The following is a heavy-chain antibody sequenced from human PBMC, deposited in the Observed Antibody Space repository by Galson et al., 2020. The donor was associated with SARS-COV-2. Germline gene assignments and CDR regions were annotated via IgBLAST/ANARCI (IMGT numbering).Heavy chain of an antibody. D-gene: IGHD3-16*02. Sequence: GGSLRLSCAASGFTFSNAWMSWVRQAPGKGLEWVGRIKSKTDGGTTDYAAPVKGRFTISRDDSKTTLYLQMNSLKTEDTAVYYCTTEGPCYVWGSYRCGCAFDYWGQGTLVTVSS. CDR3: TTEGPCYVWGSYRCGCAFDY. J-gene: IGHJ4*02. CDR1: GFTFSNAW. CDR2: IKSKTDGGTT. V-gene: IGHV3-15*01.